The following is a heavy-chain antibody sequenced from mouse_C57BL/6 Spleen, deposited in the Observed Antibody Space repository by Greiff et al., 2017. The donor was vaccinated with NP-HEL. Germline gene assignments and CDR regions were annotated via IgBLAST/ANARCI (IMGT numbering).Heavy chain of an antibody. CDR3: ARRGVVAPRYFDV. D-gene: IGHD1-1*01. V-gene: IGHV1-61*01. CDR2: IYPSDSET. CDR1: GYTFTSYW. J-gene: IGHJ1*03. Sequence: QVHVKQPGAELVRPGSSVKLSCKASGYTFTSYWMDWVKQRPGQGLEWIGNIYPSDSETHYNQKFKDKATLTVDKSSSTAYMQLSSLTSEDSAVYYCARRGVVAPRYFDVWGTGTTVTVSS.